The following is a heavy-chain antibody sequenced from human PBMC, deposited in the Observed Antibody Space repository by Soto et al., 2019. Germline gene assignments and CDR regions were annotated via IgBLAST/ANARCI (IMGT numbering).Heavy chain of an antibody. CDR2: IYPGDSAT. J-gene: IGHJ4*02. D-gene: IGHD6-13*01. CDR1: GYTFTSYW. V-gene: IGHV5-51*01. CDR3: ARRGPYSSSWYYFDY. Sequence: GASLKISCQGSGYTFTSYWIGWVRQMPGKGLEWMGIIYPGDSATRYSPSFQGQVTISVDKSISTAYLQWSSLKASDTAMYYCARRGPYSSSWYYFDYWGQGTLVTVSS.